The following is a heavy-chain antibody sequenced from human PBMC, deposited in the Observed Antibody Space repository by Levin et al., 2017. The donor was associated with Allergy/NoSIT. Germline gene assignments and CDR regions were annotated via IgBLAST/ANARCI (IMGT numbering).Heavy chain of an antibody. V-gene: IGHV3-23*01. D-gene: IGHD6-19*01. Sequence: GESLKISCAASGFTFNNYAMSWVRQAPGKGLEWVSAIINSGVGTYYADSVKGRFTTSRDNSKNTMYLQMNSLRAEDTAVYFCAKDAIRGSDQPYYFDYWGQGTLVTASS. CDR3: AKDAIRGSDQPYYFDY. J-gene: IGHJ4*02. CDR2: IINSGVGT. CDR1: GFTFNNYA.